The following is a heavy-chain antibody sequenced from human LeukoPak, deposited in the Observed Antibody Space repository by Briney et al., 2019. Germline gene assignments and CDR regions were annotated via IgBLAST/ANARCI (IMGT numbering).Heavy chain of an antibody. J-gene: IGHJ5*02. CDR2: ISSSSSTI. Sequence: GGSLRLSCAASGFTFSSYSMNWVRQAPGKGLEWVSYISSSSSTIYYADSVKGRFTISRDNAKNSLYLQMNSLRAEDTAVYYCARDSAAAGTWWFDPWGQGTLVTVSS. D-gene: IGHD6-13*01. CDR3: ARDSAAAGTWWFDP. CDR1: GFTFSSYS. V-gene: IGHV3-48*01.